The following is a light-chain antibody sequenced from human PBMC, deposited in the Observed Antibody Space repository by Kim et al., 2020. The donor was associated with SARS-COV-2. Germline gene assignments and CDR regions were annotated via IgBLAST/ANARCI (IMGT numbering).Light chain of an antibody. J-gene: IGKJ5*01. CDR3: HQYNNFPIT. CDR2: KTS. CDR1: QSFSSW. V-gene: IGKV1-5*03. Sequence: DIQMTQSPSTLSASVGDRVTITCRASQSFSSWLALYQQKPGKVPKLLIYKTSILESGVPSRFSGSGSGTEFTLTISSLQPDDFATYYCHQYNNFPITFGQVTRLEIK.